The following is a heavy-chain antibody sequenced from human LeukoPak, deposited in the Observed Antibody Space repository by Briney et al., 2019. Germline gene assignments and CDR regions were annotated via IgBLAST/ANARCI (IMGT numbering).Heavy chain of an antibody. D-gene: IGHD4-17*01. CDR3: ARELMTTVTTLDY. CDR2: ISYDGSNK. V-gene: IGHV3-30*03. Sequence: GGSLRLSCAASGFTFSSYGMHWVRQAPGKGLEWVAVISYDGSNKYYADSVKGRFTISRDNSKNTLYLQMNSLRAEDTAVYYCARELMTTVTTLDYWGQGTLVTVSS. CDR1: GFTFSSYG. J-gene: IGHJ4*02.